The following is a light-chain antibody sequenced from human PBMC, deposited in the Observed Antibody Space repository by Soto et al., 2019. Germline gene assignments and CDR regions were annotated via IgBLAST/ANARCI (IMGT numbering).Light chain of an antibody. CDR2: KAS. V-gene: IGKV1-5*03. Sequence: DIQMTQSPSTLSGSVGDRVTITCRASQTISSWLAWYQQKPGKAPKLLIYKASTLKSGVPSRFSGSGSGTEFTLTLSSLHPDDFATYYCQHYNSYSEGFGQGSKV. CDR3: QHYNSYSEG. CDR1: QTISSW. J-gene: IGKJ1*01.